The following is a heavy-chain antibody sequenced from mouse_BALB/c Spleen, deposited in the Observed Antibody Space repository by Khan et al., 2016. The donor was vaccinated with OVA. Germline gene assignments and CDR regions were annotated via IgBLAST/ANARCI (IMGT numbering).Heavy chain of an antibody. Sequence: QVQLKESGAELAKPGASVKMSCKASGYTFTSYWMYWVKQRLGQGLEWIGYINPSTDYTEYNQKFKDKATLTADKSSSTAYMQLTSLTSEDSAVFYCTNHGSSSAWFTYWGQGTLVTVSA. CDR3: TNHGSSSAWFTY. J-gene: IGHJ3*01. V-gene: IGHV1-7*01. D-gene: IGHD1-1*01. CDR2: INPSTDYT. CDR1: GYTFTSYW.